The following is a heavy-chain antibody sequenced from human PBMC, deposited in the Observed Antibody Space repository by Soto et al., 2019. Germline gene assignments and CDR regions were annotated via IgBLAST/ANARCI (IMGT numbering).Heavy chain of an antibody. CDR3: ARAANYDYVWGSSNWFDP. D-gene: IGHD3-16*01. CDR2: TYYSGST. CDR1: GGSISSGDYY. J-gene: IGHJ5*02. Sequence: SLTLSLTCTVSGGSISSGDYYWSRIRQPPGKGLEWIGYTYYSGSTYYNPSLKSRVTISVDTSKNQFSLKLSSVTAADTAVYYCARAANYDYVWGSSNWFDPWGQGTLVTVSS. V-gene: IGHV4-30-4*01.